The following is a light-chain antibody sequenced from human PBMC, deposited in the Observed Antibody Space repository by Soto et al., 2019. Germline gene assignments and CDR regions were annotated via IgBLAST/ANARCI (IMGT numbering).Light chain of an antibody. CDR3: QQYYSNPGT. J-gene: IGKJ1*01. CDR1: QSVLYSSNNNNY. CDR2: WAS. V-gene: IGKV4-1*01. Sequence: DIVMTQSPDSLAVSLGERATINCKSSQSVLYSSNNNNYLAWYQQKPGQPPKLLIYWASTRESGVPDRFRGSRSGTDFTLTISSLQAEDVAVYYCQQYYSNPGTFGQGTKVEIK.